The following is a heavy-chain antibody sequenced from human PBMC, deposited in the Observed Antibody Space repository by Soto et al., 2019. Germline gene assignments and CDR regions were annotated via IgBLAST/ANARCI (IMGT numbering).Heavy chain of an antibody. CDR2: IFPGDSDP. V-gene: IGHV5-51*01. Sequence: PGEALKSSGKGSGGSFTTYWIGWVSKMPGKGLEWMGVIFPGDSDPRYSPSFQGQVTISADKSISTAYLQWSSLKASDTAMYYCASLSGWELLAGRVGLAQEYYYGMDVWGQGTTVTVSS. J-gene: IGHJ6*02. CDR3: ASLSGWELLAGRVGLAQEYYYGMDV. CDR1: GGSFTTYW. D-gene: IGHD1-26*01.